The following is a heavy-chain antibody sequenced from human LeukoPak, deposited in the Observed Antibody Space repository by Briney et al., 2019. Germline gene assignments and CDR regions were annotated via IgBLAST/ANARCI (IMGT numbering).Heavy chain of an antibody. J-gene: IGHJ4*02. CDR1: GFSFSTYA. D-gene: IGHD3-10*01. CDR2: IWYDGSNK. V-gene: IGHV3-33*08. CDR3: VRILWLGEVQYFDS. Sequence: GGSLRLSCAASGFSFSTYAMNWVRQAPGKGLEWVAVIWYDGSNKYYADSVKGRFTISRENSQNTLYLQMNSLRAEGTAVYYCVRILWLGEVQYFDSWGQGTTVTVSS.